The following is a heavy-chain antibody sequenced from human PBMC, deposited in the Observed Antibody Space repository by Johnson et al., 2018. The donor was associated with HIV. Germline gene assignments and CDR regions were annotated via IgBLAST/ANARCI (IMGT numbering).Heavy chain of an antibody. Sequence: QVQLVESGGGVVKPGGSLRLSCAASGFTFNDYYMSWIRQAPGKGLEWLSYISTSGATIYYADSVKGRFTISRDNAKKSLYLQMTSLRSEDTALYYCARDSTPWGGDYVDYTFDIWGQGTMVTVSS. V-gene: IGHV3-11*04. J-gene: IGHJ3*02. CDR3: ARDSTPWGGDYVDYTFDI. CDR1: GFTFNDYY. D-gene: IGHD4-17*01. CDR2: ISTSGATI.